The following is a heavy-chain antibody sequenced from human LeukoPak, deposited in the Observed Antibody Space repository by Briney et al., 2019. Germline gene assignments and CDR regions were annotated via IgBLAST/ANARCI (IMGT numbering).Heavy chain of an antibody. Sequence: GASVKVSCKASGYTFTGYYMHWVRQAPGQGLEWMGRINPNSGGTNYAQKFQGRVTMTRDTSISTAYMELSRLRSDDTAVYYCAREKSDILTGYWIAHDYWGQGTLVTVSS. D-gene: IGHD3-9*01. CDR2: INPNSGGT. V-gene: IGHV1-2*06. CDR1: GYTFTGYY. J-gene: IGHJ4*02. CDR3: AREKSDILTGYWIAHDY.